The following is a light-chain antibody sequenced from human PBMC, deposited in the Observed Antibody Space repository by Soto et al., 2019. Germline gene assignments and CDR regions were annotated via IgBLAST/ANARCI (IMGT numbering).Light chain of an antibody. V-gene: IGKV3-20*01. CDR3: QHYGDSRT. CDR2: GAS. Sequence: EIVLTQSPGTLSLSPGERATLSCRTSHSVDSTHLAWYQQKPGQAPRLLIYGASGRATGIPDRFGGSGSGTDFTLTISRLEPEDFEVYYCQHYGDSRTFGQGNKVEVK. CDR1: HSVDSTH. J-gene: IGKJ1*01.